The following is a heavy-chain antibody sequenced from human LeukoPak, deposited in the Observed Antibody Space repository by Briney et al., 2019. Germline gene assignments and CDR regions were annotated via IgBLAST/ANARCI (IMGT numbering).Heavy chain of an antibody. CDR1: GFTFSSYE. V-gene: IGHV3-48*03. CDR2: IDSSGSTI. CDR3: ARGSRGLRFLEWLWYFDY. D-gene: IGHD3-3*01. Sequence: GGSLRLSCAASGFTFSSYEMNWVRQAPGKGLEWVSYIDSSGSTIHYADSVKGRFTISRDNAKNSLYLQMNSLRAEDTAVYYCARGSRGLRFLEWLWYFDYWGQGTLVTVSS. J-gene: IGHJ4*02.